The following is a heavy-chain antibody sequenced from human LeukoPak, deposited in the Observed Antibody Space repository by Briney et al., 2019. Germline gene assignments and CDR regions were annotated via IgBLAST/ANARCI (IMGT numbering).Heavy chain of an antibody. J-gene: IGHJ6*04. V-gene: IGHV3-7*01. Sequence: AGTLRLSCAASGFTFSSYWMSWVRQAPGKGLEWVANIKQDGSEKYYVDSVKGRFTISRDNAKNSLYLQMNSLRAEDTAVYYCARVRPLWFGELTHWGKGTTVTVSS. D-gene: IGHD3-10*01. CDR2: IKQDGSEK. CDR3: ARVRPLWFGELTH. CDR1: GFTFSSYW.